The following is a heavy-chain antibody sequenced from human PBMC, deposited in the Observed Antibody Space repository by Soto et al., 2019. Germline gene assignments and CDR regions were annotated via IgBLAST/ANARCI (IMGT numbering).Heavy chain of an antibody. V-gene: IGHV4-39*01. Sequence: QLQLQESGPGLVKPSETLSLTCTVSGGSISSSSYYWGWIRQPPGKGLEWIGSIYYSGSTYYNPSLKSRVTISVDTSKNQFSLKLSSVTAADTAVYYCARHGGGSPYYMDVWGKGTTVTVSS. CDR1: GGSISSSSYY. J-gene: IGHJ6*03. D-gene: IGHD2-15*01. CDR2: IYYSGST. CDR3: ARHGGGSPYYMDV.